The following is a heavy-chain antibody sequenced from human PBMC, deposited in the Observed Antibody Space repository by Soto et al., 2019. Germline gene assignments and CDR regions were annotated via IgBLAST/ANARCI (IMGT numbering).Heavy chain of an antibody. J-gene: IGHJ5*02. CDR3: AHKEVDCSNGVCYTAHFDP. D-gene: IGHD2-8*01. Sequence: QITLKESDPTLVKPTQTLTLTCTFSGFSLTTSGFGVGWIRQPPGKALEWLALIYWNDDKPYIPSLKSRLTSTKDTSKNQVVLTMTNMDPVDTATYYCAHKEVDCSNGVCYTAHFDPWGQGTLVTVSS. CDR1: GFSLTTSGFG. CDR2: IYWNDDK. V-gene: IGHV2-5*01.